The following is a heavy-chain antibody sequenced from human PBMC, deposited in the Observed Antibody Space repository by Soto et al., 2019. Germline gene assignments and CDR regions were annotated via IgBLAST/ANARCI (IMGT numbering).Heavy chain of an antibody. CDR1: GGSFSGYY. D-gene: IGHD2-21*02. Sequence: SATLSLTCAVYGGSFSGYYWSWIRQPPGKGLEWIGEINHSGSTNYNPSLKSRVTISVDTSKNQFSLKLSSVTAADTAVYYCARLAALTANFSVYYYCMDVWGKGTTVTVSS. CDR3: ARLAALTANFSVYYYCMDV. V-gene: IGHV4-34*01. J-gene: IGHJ6*03. CDR2: INHSGST.